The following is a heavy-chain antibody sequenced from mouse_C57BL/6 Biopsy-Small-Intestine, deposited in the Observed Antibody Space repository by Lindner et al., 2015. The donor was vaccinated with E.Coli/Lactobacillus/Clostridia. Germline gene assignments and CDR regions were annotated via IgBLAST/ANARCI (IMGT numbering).Heavy chain of an antibody. V-gene: IGHV1-59*01. CDR1: GYTFSNNY. CDR2: VNPSGGNT. J-gene: IGHJ4*01. CDR3: ARDLEGFDY. Sequence: SVKVSCKASGYTFSNNYMHWVRQAPGQGLEWMGMVNPSGGNTNYAQKFQGRVTMTRDTSTATVYMELSSLSSEDTAVYYCARDLEGFDYWGQGTLVTVSS.